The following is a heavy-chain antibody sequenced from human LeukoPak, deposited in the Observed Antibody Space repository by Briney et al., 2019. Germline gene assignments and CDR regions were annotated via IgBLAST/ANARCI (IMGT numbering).Heavy chain of an antibody. J-gene: IGHJ6*02. D-gene: IGHD4-17*01. CDR3: AKAYYGDRHYYGMDV. V-gene: IGHV3-23*01. Sequence: GGSLRLSCAASGFTFSSYAINWVRQAPGKGLEWVSIISGSGGSTYYADSVKGRFTISRDNSKNTLYLQMNSLRAEDTAVYYCAKAYYGDRHYYGMDVWGQGTTVTVSS. CDR2: ISGSGGST. CDR1: GFTFSSYA.